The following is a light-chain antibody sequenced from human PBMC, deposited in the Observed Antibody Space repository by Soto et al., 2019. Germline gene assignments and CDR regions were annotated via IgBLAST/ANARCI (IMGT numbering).Light chain of an antibody. J-gene: IGKJ4*01. CDR1: QGISSY. CDR2: EAS. V-gene: IGKV1-9*01. Sequence: DIQLTQSPSFLSASVGDRVTITCRASQGISSYLLWYQQKPGKAPKLLIYEASTLQSGVPSRFSGSGSGTEFTLTLSSLQPEDFATYYCQHLNNYPLTFGGGTEVEIK. CDR3: QHLNNYPLT.